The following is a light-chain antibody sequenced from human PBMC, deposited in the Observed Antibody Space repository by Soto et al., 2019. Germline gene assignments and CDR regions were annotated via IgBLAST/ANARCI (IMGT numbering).Light chain of an antibody. J-gene: IGKJ1*01. V-gene: IGKV3-15*01. CDR1: PSVSSN. Sequence: EIVMTQSPATLSVSPGERATLSCRASPSVSSNLAWYQQKPGQAPRLLIYGASTRATGIPARFSGSGSGTEFTLTISSLQSEDFAVYYCQQYNNWPPMAFGQGTNVEIK. CDR2: GAS. CDR3: QQYNNWPPMA.